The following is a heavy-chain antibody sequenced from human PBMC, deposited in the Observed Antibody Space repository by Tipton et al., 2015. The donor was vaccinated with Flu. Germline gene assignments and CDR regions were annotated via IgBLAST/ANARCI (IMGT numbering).Heavy chain of an antibody. V-gene: IGHV4-59*01. J-gene: IGHJ4*02. D-gene: IGHD1-26*01. CDR2: SYYSGST. CDR3: ARIRLSGDFGVGMDY. Sequence: TLSLTCSVSGGSISYYYWNWIRQPPGKGLEWIGFSYYSGSTSYNPSLQSRVTISVDTSRNQFSLNLKSVTAADTAVYYCARIRLSGDFGVGMDYWGQGALVSVSS. CDR1: GGSISYYY.